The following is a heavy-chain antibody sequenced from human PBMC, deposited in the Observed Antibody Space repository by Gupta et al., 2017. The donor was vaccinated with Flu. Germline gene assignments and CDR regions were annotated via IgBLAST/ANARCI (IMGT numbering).Heavy chain of an antibody. CDR3: AKGGRYIMSYPLGY. CDR2: IRGGGGSK. Sequence: EVQLFESGGGLVQPGGSLRLSFAAFALTFLNFAMCLFRQAPGKGPAWVSAIRGGGGSKYYADSVKGRFTISGDNSKNTQYLQMNRLSAEDTAVYYCAKGGRYIMSYPLGYWGQGTLVTVSS. D-gene: IGHD5-12*01. J-gene: IGHJ4*02. CDR1: ALTFLNFA. V-gene: IGHV3-23*01.